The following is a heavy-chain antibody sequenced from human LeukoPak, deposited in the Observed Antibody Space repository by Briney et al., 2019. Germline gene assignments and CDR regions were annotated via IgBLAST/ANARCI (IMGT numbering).Heavy chain of an antibody. CDR3: GRLARRDAFDL. V-gene: IGHV3-72*01. CDR2: IRNKANSYTT. Sequence: QAGGSLRLSCAASGFSFSDHYMDWVRQAPGKGLEWVGRIRNKANSYTTDYAASVKGRFTISRDDSKNSLYLQMNSLQTDDTAIYYCGRLARRDAFDLWGQGTMVTVSS. D-gene: IGHD6-25*01. CDR1: GFSFSDHY. J-gene: IGHJ3*01.